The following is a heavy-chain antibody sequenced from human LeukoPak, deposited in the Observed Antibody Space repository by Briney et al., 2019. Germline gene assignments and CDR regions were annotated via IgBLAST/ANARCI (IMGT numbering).Heavy chain of an antibody. CDR1: GFTFSSYE. Sequence: PGGSLRLSCAASGFTFSSYEMNWVRQAPGKGLEWVSYISSSGSTIYYADSVKGRFTISRDNAKNTLYLQMNSLRAEDTAVYYCARDSERAVADYWGQGTLVTVSS. J-gene: IGHJ4*02. V-gene: IGHV3-48*03. D-gene: IGHD6-19*01. CDR2: ISSSGSTI. CDR3: ARDSERAVADY.